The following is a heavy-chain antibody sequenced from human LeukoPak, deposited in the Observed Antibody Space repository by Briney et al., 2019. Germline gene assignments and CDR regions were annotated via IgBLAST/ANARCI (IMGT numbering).Heavy chain of an antibody. J-gene: IGHJ5*02. CDR3: ARHITPYSSLPTFDP. V-gene: IGHV4-59*08. CDR1: GGSISSYY. D-gene: IGHD6-19*01. Sequence: SETLSLTCTVSGGSISSYYWSWIRQPPGKGLEWIGYIYYSGSTNYNPSLKSRVTISVDTSKNQFSLKPSSVTAADTAVYYCARHITPYSSLPTFDPWGQGTLVTVSS. CDR2: IYYSGST.